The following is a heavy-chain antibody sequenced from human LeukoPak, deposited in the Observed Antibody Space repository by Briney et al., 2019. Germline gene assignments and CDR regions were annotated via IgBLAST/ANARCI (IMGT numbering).Heavy chain of an antibody. D-gene: IGHD2-21*02. Sequence: SETLSLTCTVSGGYISNYYLIWIRQAPGKGLEWIGNIYYSGSTKYNPSLKSRVTLSVDTSKNQFSLNLSSVTAADTAVYYCARASRQQWLLFAFHIWGQGTMVTVSS. CDR2: IYYSGST. CDR1: GGYISNYY. V-gene: IGHV4-59*01. J-gene: IGHJ3*02. CDR3: ARASRQQWLLFAFHI.